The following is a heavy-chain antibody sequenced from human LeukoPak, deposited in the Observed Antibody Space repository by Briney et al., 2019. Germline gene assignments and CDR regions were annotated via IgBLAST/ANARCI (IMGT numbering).Heavy chain of an antibody. J-gene: IGHJ6*02. V-gene: IGHV4-4*07. CDR1: GGSISSYY. CDR3: ARDLGGLEYYYYGMDV. CDR2: IYTSGST. Sequence: SETLSLTCTVSGGSISSYYWSWIRQPAGKGLEWIGRIYTSGSTNYNPSLKSRVTMSVDTSKNQFSLKLSSVTAADTAVYYCARDLGGLEYYYYGMDVWGQGTTVTVSS. D-gene: IGHD3-3*01.